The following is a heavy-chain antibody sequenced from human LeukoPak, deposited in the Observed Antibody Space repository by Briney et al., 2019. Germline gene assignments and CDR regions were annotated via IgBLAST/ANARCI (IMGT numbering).Heavy chain of an antibody. Sequence: GGSPRLSCAASGFTFSSYDMHWVRQATGKGLEWVSAIGTAGDTYYPGSVKGRFTISRENAKNSLYLQMDSLRAGDTAVYYCAREASSWYGFDYWGQGTLVTVSS. J-gene: IGHJ4*02. CDR1: GFTFSSYD. CDR3: AREASSWYGFDY. V-gene: IGHV3-13*01. D-gene: IGHD6-13*01. CDR2: IGTAGDT.